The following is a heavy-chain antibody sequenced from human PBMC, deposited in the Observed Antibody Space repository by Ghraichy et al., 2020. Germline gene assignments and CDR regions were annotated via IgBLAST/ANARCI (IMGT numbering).Heavy chain of an antibody. CDR1: GGSISSSNW. CDR2: IYHSGST. V-gene: IGHV4-4*02. J-gene: IGHJ6*02. D-gene: IGHD1/OR15-1a*01. Sequence: SETLSLTCAVSGGSISSSNWWTWVRQPPGKGLEWIGEIYHSGSTNYNPSLKSRVTISVDKSKNKFSLNLNSVDAADTAVYYCARWDNSYSMDVWGQGTTVTVSS. CDR3: ARWDNSYSMDV.